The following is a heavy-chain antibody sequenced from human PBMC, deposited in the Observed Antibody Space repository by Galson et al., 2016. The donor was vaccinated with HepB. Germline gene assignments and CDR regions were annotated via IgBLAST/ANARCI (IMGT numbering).Heavy chain of an antibody. CDR3: ARDVPSDSWGAFDI. V-gene: IGHV3-7*03. CDR1: GFTFRDYW. Sequence: SLRLSCAASGFTFRDYWMNWVRQAPGKGLEWVAIIKHDGKEKHYAASVTGRFTISRDNGDNSLYLQMHSLRVEDTAVYYCARDVPSDSWGAFDIWGQGTIVTVSS. CDR2: IKHDGKEK. J-gene: IGHJ3*02. D-gene: IGHD3-16*01.